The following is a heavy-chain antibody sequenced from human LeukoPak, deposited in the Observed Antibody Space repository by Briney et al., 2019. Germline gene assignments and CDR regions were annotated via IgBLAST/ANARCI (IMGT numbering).Heavy chain of an antibody. J-gene: IGHJ6*01. CDR2: LNTDGSST. CDR3: ARDDAFRGVAMDV. V-gene: IGHV3-74*01. Sequence: PGGSLRLSCAASGFTFSGYWMHWVRQVPGKGLVWVSRLNTDGSSTSYADSVKGRFTISRDNAKNTLYLQMNSLRAGDTAVYYCARDDAFRGVAMDVWGQGTTVTVSS. D-gene: IGHD3-16*01. CDR1: GFTFSGYW.